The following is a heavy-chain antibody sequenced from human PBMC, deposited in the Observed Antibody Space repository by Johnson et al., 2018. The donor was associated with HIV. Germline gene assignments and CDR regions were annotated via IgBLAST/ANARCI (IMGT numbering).Heavy chain of an antibody. D-gene: IGHD3-22*01. J-gene: IGHJ3*02. CDR3: ARGRKSSGYIDAFDI. CDR1: GFTFHDYG. V-gene: IGHV3-11*04. CDR2: ISSSGSTI. Sequence: QMQLVESGGGVVRPGGSLRLSCAASGFTFHDYGMSWVRQAPGKGLEWVSYISSSGSTIYYQDSVKGRFTISRDNAKNSLYLQMNSLRAEDTAVYYCARGRKSSGYIDAFDIWGQGTMVTVSS.